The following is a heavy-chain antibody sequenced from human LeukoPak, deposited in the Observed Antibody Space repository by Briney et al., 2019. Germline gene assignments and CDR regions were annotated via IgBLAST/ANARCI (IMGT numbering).Heavy chain of an antibody. J-gene: IGHJ4*02. CDR3: ARVSDDEHGGNSGANYFES. D-gene: IGHD4-23*01. Sequence: SDTLSLTCSVSGYSIMSTFYWGWIRQSPGKGLEWIAYLYCCGSTYSNPSLRSRVTISVDTSTNHFSLKLSSVTAADTAVYYCARVSDDEHGGNSGANYFESWGQGTVVTVSS. V-gene: IGHV4-28*03. CDR2: LYCCGST. CDR1: GYSIMSTFY.